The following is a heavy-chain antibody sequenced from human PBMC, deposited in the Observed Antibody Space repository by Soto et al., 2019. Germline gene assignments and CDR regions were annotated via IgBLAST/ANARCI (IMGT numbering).Heavy chain of an antibody. CDR1: GFSFSSYS. D-gene: IGHD3-9*01. J-gene: IGHJ4*02. V-gene: IGHV3-21*01. Sequence: PGGSLRLSCAASGFSFSSYSMNWVRQAPWKGLEWVSCISSRSSYIYYADSVKGRFTISRDNAKNSLYLQMNSLRAEDTAVYYCATLIRYFDWLLYPFGYWGQGTLVTVSS. CDR3: ATLIRYFDWLLYPFGY. CDR2: ISSRSSYI.